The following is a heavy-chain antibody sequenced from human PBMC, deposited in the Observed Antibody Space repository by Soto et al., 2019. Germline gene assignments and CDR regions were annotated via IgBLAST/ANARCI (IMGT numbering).Heavy chain of an antibody. CDR1: GFNFRDFW. J-gene: IGHJ4*02. CDR3: TRDDSGLGIDY. CDR2: IPSDGRDV. Sequence: AGESLKISCEASGFNFRDFWMHWVRQPPGKGPEWVSNIPSDGRDVSYADSARGRFTISRDDARNTLYLQMSDLRVEDTAIYYCTRDDSGLGIDYWGQGTQVTVSS. D-gene: IGHD1-26*01. V-gene: IGHV3-74*01.